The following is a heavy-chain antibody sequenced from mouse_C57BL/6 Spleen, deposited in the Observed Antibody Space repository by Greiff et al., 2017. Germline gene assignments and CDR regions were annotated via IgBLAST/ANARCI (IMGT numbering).Heavy chain of an antibody. Sequence: QVQLQQSGAELVRPGASVTLSCKASGYTFTDYEMHWVKQTPVHGLEWIGAIDPETGGTAYNQKFKGKAILTADKSSSTAYMALRSLTSEDSAVXYCTRWRGSSPFAYWGQGTLVTVSA. CDR1: GYTFTDYE. CDR2: IDPETGGT. D-gene: IGHD1-1*01. J-gene: IGHJ3*01. V-gene: IGHV1-15*01. CDR3: TRWRGSSPFAY.